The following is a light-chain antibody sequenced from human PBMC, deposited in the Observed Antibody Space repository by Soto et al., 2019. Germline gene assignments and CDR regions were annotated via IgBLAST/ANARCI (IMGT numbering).Light chain of an antibody. J-gene: IGLJ1*01. CDR3: SSYTSSSPFYV. Sequence: QSALTQPASLSVSPGQSSTISCTGTSSDVGGYNYVSWYQQHPGKAPKLMIYDVSNRPSGVSNRFSGSKSGNTASLTISGLQAEDEADYYCSSYTSSSPFYVFGTGTKVTVL. CDR1: SSDVGGYNY. CDR2: DVS. V-gene: IGLV2-14*01.